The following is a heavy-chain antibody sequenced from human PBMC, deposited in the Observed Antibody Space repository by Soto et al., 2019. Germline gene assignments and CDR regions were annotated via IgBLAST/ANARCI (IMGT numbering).Heavy chain of an antibody. V-gene: IGHV3-30-3*01. CDR3: ARDPMIVVVAGAFDI. Sequence: GGSLRLSCAASGFTFSSYAMHWVRQAPGKGLEWVAVISYDGSNKYYADSVKGRFTISRDNSKNTLYLQMNSLRAEDTAVYYCARDPMIVVVAGAFDIWGQGTMVTVSS. CDR1: GFTFSSYA. D-gene: IGHD3-22*01. CDR2: ISYDGSNK. J-gene: IGHJ3*02.